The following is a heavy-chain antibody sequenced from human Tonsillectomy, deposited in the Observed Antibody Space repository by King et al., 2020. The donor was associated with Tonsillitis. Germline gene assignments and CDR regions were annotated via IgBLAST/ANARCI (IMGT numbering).Heavy chain of an antibody. J-gene: IGHJ6*02. D-gene: IGHD6-19*01. CDR1: GGSISSSSYY. V-gene: IGHV4-39*01. CDR2: IYYSGST. Sequence: QLQESGPGLVKPSETLSLTCTVSGGSISSSSYYWGWIRQPPGKGLEWIGSIYYSGSTYYNPSLKSRVTISVDTSKNQFSLKLSSVTAADTAVYYCARLHSSGWCWGVWGQGTTVTVSS. CDR3: ARLHSSGWCWGV.